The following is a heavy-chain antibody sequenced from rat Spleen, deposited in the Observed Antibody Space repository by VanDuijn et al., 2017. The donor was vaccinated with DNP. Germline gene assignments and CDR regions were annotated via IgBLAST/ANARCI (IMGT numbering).Heavy chain of an antibody. CDR1: GFTFSDYY. J-gene: IGHJ2*01. Sequence: EVQLVESGGGVVQPGRSLKLSCAASGFTFSDYYMAWVRQAPKKGLEWVAYISYDGRSNYRGDSVKGRFTISRDNAKSTLYLQMNSLRSEDMATYYCARHVLPLRVWDYWGQGVMVTVSS. CDR2: ISYDGRSN. V-gene: IGHV5-22*01. CDR3: ARHVLPLRVWDY. D-gene: IGHD1-4*01.